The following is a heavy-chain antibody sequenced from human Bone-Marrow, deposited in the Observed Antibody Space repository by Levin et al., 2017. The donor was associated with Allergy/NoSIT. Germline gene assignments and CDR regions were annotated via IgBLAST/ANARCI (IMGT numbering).Heavy chain of an antibody. D-gene: IGHD6-13*01. Sequence: PGGSLRLSCAASGFTFSQYWMSWVRQTPGKGLEWVANINEDESKKNYVDSEKGRFTISRDNTKNSVYLEMNSLRDEDTAIYYCARHGAAAAGSGEYFCGLDVWGRVTTVTVSS. J-gene: IGHJ6*02. CDR2: INEDESKK. V-gene: IGHV3-7*01. CDR1: GFTFSQYW. CDR3: ARHGAAAAGSGEYFCGLDV.